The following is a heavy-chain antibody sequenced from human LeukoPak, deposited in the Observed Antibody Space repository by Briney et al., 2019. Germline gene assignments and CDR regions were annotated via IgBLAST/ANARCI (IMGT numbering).Heavy chain of an antibody. D-gene: IGHD2-2*02. CDR2: ISGSGGST. CDR3: AKSTAEYQLLYEDY. CDR1: GFTFDDYG. V-gene: IGHV3-23*01. J-gene: IGHJ4*02. Sequence: RPGGSLRLSCAASGFTFDDYGMSWVRQAPGKGLEWVSAISGSGGSTYYADSVKGRFTISRDNSKNTLYLQMNSLRAEDTAVYYCAKSTAEYQLLYEDYWGQGTLVTVSS.